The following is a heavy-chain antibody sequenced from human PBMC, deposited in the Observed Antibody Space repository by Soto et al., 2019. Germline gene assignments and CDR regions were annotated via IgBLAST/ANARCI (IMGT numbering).Heavy chain of an antibody. CDR2: IYYSGST. CDR3: ARVWFGEFYGMDV. J-gene: IGHJ6*02. Sequence: SETLSLTCTVSGGSISSGGYYWSWIRQHPGKGLEWIGYIYYSGSTYYNPSLKSRVTISVDPSKNQFSLKLSSVTAADTAVYYCARVWFGEFYGMDVWGQGTTV. V-gene: IGHV4-31*03. CDR1: GGSISSGGYY. D-gene: IGHD3-10*01.